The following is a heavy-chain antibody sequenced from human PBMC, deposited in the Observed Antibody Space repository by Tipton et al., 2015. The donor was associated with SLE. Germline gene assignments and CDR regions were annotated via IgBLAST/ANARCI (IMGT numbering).Heavy chain of an antibody. CDR1: GYTFTTYG. D-gene: IGHD6-19*01. V-gene: IGHV1-18*01. J-gene: IGHJ4*02. CDR2: ITTNNGNT. CDR3: ARARVAVTGLDY. Sequence: QSGPEVKELGASVKVSCKASGYTFTTYGITWVRQAPGQGLEWMGWITTNNGNTNYAQKFQGRVTMTTDTSTTTAYMELRSLRSDDTAVYYCARARVAVTGLDYWGQGTLVTVSS.